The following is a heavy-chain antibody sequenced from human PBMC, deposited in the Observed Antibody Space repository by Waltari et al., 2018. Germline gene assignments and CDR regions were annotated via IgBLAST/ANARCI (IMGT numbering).Heavy chain of an antibody. CDR2: IYYSGST. Sequence: QLQLQESGPGLVKPSETLSLTCPVSGGSISSSSYYWGWIRQPPGKGLEWIGSIYYSGSTYYNPSLKSRVTISVDTSKNQFSLKLSSVTAADTAVYYCARDRVVQGVTASSYYYGMDVWGQGTTVTVSS. J-gene: IGHJ6*02. V-gene: IGHV4-39*07. D-gene: IGHD3-10*01. CDR3: ARDRVVQGVTASSYYYGMDV. CDR1: GGSISSSSYY.